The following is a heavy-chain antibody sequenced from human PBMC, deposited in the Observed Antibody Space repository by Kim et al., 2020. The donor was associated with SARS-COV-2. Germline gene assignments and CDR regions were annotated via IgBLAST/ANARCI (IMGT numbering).Heavy chain of an antibody. CDR3: ARVPTGHDFWSGYSY. V-gene: IGHV1-3*01. Sequence: QKFQGRVTITRDTSASTAYMELSSLRSEDTAVYYCARVPTGHDFWSGYSYWGQGTLVTVSS. J-gene: IGHJ4*02. D-gene: IGHD3-3*01.